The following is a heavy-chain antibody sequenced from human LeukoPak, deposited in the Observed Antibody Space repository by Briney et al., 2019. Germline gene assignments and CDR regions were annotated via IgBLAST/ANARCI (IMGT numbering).Heavy chain of an antibody. Sequence: PSETLSLTCTVSGGSISNYYSSWIRQPAGKRLEWLGRIYSRGSTNYNPSLESRVTVSVDTSKNQFSLKLSSVTAADTAVYYCAREHMVRGVIDRWGQGALVTVSS. V-gene: IGHV4-4*07. CDR2: IYSRGST. D-gene: IGHD3-10*01. J-gene: IGHJ4*02. CDR3: AREHMVRGVIDR. CDR1: GGSISNYY.